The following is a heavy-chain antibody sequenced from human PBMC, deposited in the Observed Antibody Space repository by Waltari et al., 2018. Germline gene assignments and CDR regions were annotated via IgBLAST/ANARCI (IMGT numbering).Heavy chain of an antibody. Sequence: QVQLQESGPGLVKPSETLSLTCTVSGGSISSYYWSWIRQPAGKGLEWIGRIYTSGSTNYNPTLKSRVTMSVDTSKNQFSLKLSSVTAADTAVYYCARDPTGTTMDYFDYWGQGTLVTVSS. CDR2: IYTSGST. CDR1: GGSISSYY. D-gene: IGHD1-7*01. J-gene: IGHJ4*02. V-gene: IGHV4-4*07. CDR3: ARDPTGTTMDYFDY.